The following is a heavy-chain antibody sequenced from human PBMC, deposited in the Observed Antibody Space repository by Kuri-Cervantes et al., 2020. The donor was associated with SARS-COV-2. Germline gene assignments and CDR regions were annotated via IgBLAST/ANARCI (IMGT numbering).Heavy chain of an antibody. CDR1: GGSISSSSYY. D-gene: IGHD3-22*01. J-gene: IGHJ3*02. Sequence: SETLSLTCTVSGGSISSSSYYWGWIRQPPGKGLEWIGSIYYSGSTYYNPSVKSRVTISVDTSKNQFSLKLSSVTAADTAVYYFARPLPPTFFYDSSGSMYDAFDIWGQGTMVTVSS. V-gene: IGHV4-39*01. CDR2: IYYSGST. CDR3: ARPLPPTFFYDSSGSMYDAFDI.